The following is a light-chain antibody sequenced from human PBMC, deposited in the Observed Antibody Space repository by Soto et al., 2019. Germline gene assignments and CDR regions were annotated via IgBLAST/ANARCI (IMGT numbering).Light chain of an antibody. J-gene: IGLJ1*01. CDR1: SSNIGAGYG. V-gene: IGLV1-40*01. CDR3: QSNDSALSNYV. CDR2: VNS. Sequence: QSALTQPPSVSGAQGQRVTISCTGSSSNIGAGYGVHWYQQLPGAAPKLVLYVNSNRPSGVTDRFSGSKSGTSASLAITGLQAEDEADYYCQSNDSALSNYVCGTATKVTVL.